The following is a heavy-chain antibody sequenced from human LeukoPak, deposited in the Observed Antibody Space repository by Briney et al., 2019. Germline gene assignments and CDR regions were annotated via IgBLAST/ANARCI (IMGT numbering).Heavy chain of an antibody. D-gene: IGHD3-3*01. V-gene: IGHV3-48*04. Sequence: GGSLRLSCAASGFTFSSYSMNWVRQAPGKGLEWVSYISSSSSTIYYADSVKGRFTISRDNAKNSLYLQMNSLRAEDTAVYYCARDASDFWSGYQTDTYFDYWGQGTLVTVSS. J-gene: IGHJ4*02. CDR2: ISSSSSTI. CDR1: GFTFSSYS. CDR3: ARDASDFWSGYQTDTYFDY.